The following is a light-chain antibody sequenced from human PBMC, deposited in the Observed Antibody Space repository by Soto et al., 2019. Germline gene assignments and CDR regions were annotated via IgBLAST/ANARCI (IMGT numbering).Light chain of an antibody. CDR2: DDN. CDR1: SSNLAYNS. Sequence: QSVLTQPPSVSAAPGQDVTISCSGSSSNLAYNSLSWYQQLPGTAPKLLIYDDNKRPSGIPARFSGSKSGTSGTLGITGLETGDEADYYCGAWDDSLNVYVFGSGTKVTVL. V-gene: IGLV1-51*01. J-gene: IGLJ1*01. CDR3: GAWDDSLNVYV.